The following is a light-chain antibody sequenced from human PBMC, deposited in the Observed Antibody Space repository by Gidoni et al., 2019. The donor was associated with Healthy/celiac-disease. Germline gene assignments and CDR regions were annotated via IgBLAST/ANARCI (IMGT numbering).Light chain of an antibody. CDR1: SSDVGGYNY. V-gene: IGLV2-11*01. CDR2: DVS. CDR3: CSYAGSYTYV. Sequence: SAMTQPRSVSGSPGQSVTISCTGTSSDVGGYNYVSWYQQHPGKAPKLMIYDVSNRPSGVPDRFSGSKSGNTASLTISGLQAEDEADYYCCSYAGSYTYVFGTGTKVTVL. J-gene: IGLJ1*01.